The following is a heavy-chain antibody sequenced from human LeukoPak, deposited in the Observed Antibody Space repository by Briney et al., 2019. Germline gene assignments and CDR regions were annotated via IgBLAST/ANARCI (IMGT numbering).Heavy chain of an antibody. J-gene: IGHJ6*03. CDR1: EFTFSGYA. Sequence: GGSLRLSCVASEFTFSGYAMSWVRQVPGKGLEWVSVTSGSGGSTYYADSVKGRFTISRDNSKNTLYLQINSLRAEDTAVYYCAKDRQGFGFGEQLDYYYMDVWGKGTTVTVSS. V-gene: IGHV3-23*01. CDR2: TSGSGGST. CDR3: AKDRQGFGFGEQLDYYYMDV. D-gene: IGHD3-10*01.